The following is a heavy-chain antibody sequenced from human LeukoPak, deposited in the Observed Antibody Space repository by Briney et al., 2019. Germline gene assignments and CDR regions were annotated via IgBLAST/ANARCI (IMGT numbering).Heavy chain of an antibody. CDR3: ARWTYGDLYYYYGMDV. Sequence: ASVKVSCKASGGTFSSYAISWVRQAPGQGLEWMGGIIPIFGTANYAQKFQGRVTITADESTSTAYMELSSLRSEDTAVYYCARWTYGDLYYYYGMDVWGQGTTVTVSS. J-gene: IGHJ6*02. CDR2: IIPIFGTA. V-gene: IGHV1-69*13. CDR1: GGTFSSYA. D-gene: IGHD4-17*01.